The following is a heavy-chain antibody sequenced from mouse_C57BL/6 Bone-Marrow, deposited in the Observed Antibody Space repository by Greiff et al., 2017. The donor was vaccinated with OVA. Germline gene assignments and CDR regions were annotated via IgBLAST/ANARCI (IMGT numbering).Heavy chain of an antibody. Sequence: QVQLQQPGAELVKPGASVKLSCKASGYTFTSYWMQWVKQRPGQGLEWIGEIDPSDSYTNYNQKFKGKATLTVDTSSSTAYMKLRSLTSEDSAVYYCAREGYDGYYSDYWGQGTTLTVSS. V-gene: IGHV1-50*01. CDR2: IDPSDSYT. D-gene: IGHD2-3*01. J-gene: IGHJ2*01. CDR3: AREGYDGYYSDY. CDR1: GYTFTSYW.